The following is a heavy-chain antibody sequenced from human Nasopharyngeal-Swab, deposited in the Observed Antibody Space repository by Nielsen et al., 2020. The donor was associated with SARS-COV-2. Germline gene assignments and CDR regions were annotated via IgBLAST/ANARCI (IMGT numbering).Heavy chain of an antibody. CDR2: IYYSGST. V-gene: IGHV4-31*03. Sequence: SETLSLTCTVSGGSINSGGYYWSWIRQHPGEGLEWIGYIYYSGSTFYNPSLESRVAMSVDTSKNQFSLNLSSVTAADAAVYYCASTAAAFDNWGQGTLVTVSS. CDR3: ASTAAAFDN. CDR1: GGSINSGGYY. J-gene: IGHJ4*02. D-gene: IGHD6-25*01.